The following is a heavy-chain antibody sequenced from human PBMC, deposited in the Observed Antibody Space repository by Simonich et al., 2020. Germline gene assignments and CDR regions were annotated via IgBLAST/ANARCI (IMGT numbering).Heavy chain of an antibody. J-gene: IGHJ4*02. Sequence: EVQLVESGGGLIQPGGSLRLSCAASGFTVSSNDMGWVRQVPGKVLEWVSVIYSGSSTYSADSVKGRFTISRDNSKNTLYLQINSLRAEDTAVYYCARDSGSGGFDYWGQGTLVTVSS. CDR1: GFTVSSND. D-gene: IGHD1-26*01. V-gene: IGHV3-53*01. CDR3: ARDSGSGGFDY. CDR2: IYSGSST.